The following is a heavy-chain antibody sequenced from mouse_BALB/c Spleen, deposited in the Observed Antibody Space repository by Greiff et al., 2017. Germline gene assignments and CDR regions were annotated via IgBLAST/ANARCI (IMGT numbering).Heavy chain of an antibody. D-gene: IGHD1-1*01. CDR2: IYPGSGNT. V-gene: IGHV1-63*01. J-gene: IGHJ4*01. Sequence: QVQLQQSGAELVRPGTSVKISCKASGYAFTNYWLGWVKQRPGHGLEWIGVIYPGSGNTYYNEKFKGKATLTADKSSSTAYMQLSSLTSEDSAVYFCARGDYYGSSYDAMDYWGQGTSVTVSS. CDR1: GYAFTNYW. CDR3: ARGDYYGSSYDAMDY.